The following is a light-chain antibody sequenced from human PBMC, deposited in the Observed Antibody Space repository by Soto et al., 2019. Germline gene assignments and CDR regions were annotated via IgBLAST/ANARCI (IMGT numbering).Light chain of an antibody. CDR3: QQYGISPIT. J-gene: IGKJ5*01. CDR2: GAS. V-gene: IGKV3-20*01. CDR1: QRVSSSY. Sequence: EIVLTQSPGTLSFSPGERATLSCRACQRVSSSYLSWYKQKPGQAPRLLIYGASSRATGIPDRFSGSGSGTDFTLTISRLEPEDFAVYYCQQYGISPITFGQGTRLEIK.